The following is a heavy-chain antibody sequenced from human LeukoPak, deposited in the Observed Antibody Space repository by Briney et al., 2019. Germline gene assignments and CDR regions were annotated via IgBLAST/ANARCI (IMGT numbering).Heavy chain of an antibody. J-gene: IGHJ4*02. CDR2: IKPMFGAG. CDR3: AREIFDSTSGVSQGFDY. D-gene: IGHD3-3*01. V-gene: IGHV1-69*13. Sequence: SVKVSCKTSGGNSNFFAINWVRQAPGQGLEWMGVIKPMFGAGSVPNIATGDYAQKFQGRLSMNADESSTTAYMELSSLRSGDTAVYFCAREIFDSTSGVSQGFDYWGQGTLVTVSS. CDR1: GGNSNFFA.